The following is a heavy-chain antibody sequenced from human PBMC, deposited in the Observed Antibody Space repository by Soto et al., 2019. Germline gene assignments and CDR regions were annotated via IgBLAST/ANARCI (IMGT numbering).Heavy chain of an antibody. CDR3: ARGAFNDYGDYVPNVRENWFDP. CDR1: GYTFTSYG. V-gene: IGHV1-18*01. Sequence: ASVKVSCKASGYTFTSYGISWVRQAPGQGLEWMGWISAYNGNTNYAQKLQGRVTMTTDTSTSTAYMELRSLRSDDTAVYYCARGAFNDYGDYVPNVRENWFDPWGQGTLVTVSS. D-gene: IGHD4-17*01. CDR2: ISAYNGNT. J-gene: IGHJ5*02.